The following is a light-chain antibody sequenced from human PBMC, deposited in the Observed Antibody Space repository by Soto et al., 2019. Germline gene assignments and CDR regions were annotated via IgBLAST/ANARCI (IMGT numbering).Light chain of an antibody. CDR1: SSNIGSHP. Sequence: QSVLTQPPSTSGTPGQTVTVSCSGASSNIGSHPVDWYQLLPGTAPKLLIYKDDQRPSGVPDRFSGSRSDDSASLDIRGLRSEDEGDYFCASCAARFGAPLFGGGTKLTVL. CDR3: ASCAARFGAPL. CDR2: KDD. J-gene: IGLJ2*01. V-gene: IGLV1-44*01.